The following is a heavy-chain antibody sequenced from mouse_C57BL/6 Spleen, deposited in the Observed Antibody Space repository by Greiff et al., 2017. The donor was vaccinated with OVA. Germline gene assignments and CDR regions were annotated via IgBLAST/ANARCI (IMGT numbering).Heavy chain of an antibody. CDR3: TRSAPYGRRDFDY. Sequence: QVQLQQSGAELVRPGASVTLSCKASGYTFTDYEMHWVKQTPVHGLEWIGAIDPETGGTAYNQKFKGKAILTSDKSSSTAYMELRSLTSEDSAVYYCTRSAPYGRRDFDYWGQGTTLTVSS. CDR1: GYTFTDYE. CDR2: IDPETGGT. D-gene: IGHD1-1*01. V-gene: IGHV1-15*01. J-gene: IGHJ2*01.